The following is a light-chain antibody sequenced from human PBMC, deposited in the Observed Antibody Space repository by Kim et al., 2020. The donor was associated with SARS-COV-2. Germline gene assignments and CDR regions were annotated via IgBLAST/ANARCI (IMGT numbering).Light chain of an antibody. J-gene: IGLJ1*01. CDR3: ASHGGYAYV. V-gene: IGLV2-8*01. CDR2: EVT. CDR1: RGDFGSYKY. Sequence: QSALTQPPSASGSPGQSVAITCSGTRGDFGSYKYVCWYQQHPGESPKLIIYEVTKRPSGVPDRFSGSMSGNTASLTVSGLQAEDEADYYCASHGGYAYVFGTGTKVTVL.